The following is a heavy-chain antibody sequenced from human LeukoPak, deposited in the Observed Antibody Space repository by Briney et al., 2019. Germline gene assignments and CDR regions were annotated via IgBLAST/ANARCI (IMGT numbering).Heavy chain of an antibody. Sequence: GESLKISCKGSGYNFTGYWIDWVRQMPGKGLEWMGIIYPGDSDTRYSPSFQGQVTISADKSISTVYLQWSSLKASDTAMYYCARLVQPNTAWRMFDYWGQGTLVTVSS. D-gene: IGHD4/OR15-4a*01. J-gene: IGHJ4*02. CDR3: ARLVQPNTAWRMFDY. CDR2: IYPGDSDT. V-gene: IGHV5-51*01. CDR1: GYNFTGYW.